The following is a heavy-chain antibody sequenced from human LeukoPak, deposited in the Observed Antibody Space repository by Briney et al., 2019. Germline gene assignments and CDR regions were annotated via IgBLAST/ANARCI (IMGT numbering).Heavy chain of an antibody. CDR1: GFTFSSYG. CDR2: ISGSGGST. CDR3: AKDLRVRYFDWLPGSNFDY. Sequence: GGTLRLSCAASGFTFSSYGMSWVRQAPGKGLEWVSAISGSGGSTYYADSVKGRFTISRDNSKNTLYLQMNSLRAEDTAVYYCAKDLRVRYFDWLPGSNFDYWGQGTLVTVSS. V-gene: IGHV3-23*01. D-gene: IGHD3-9*01. J-gene: IGHJ4*02.